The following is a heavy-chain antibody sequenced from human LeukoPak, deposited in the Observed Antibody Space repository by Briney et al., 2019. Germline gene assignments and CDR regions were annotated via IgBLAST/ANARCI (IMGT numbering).Heavy chain of an antibody. J-gene: IGHJ4*02. CDR1: GYTFTSYG. Sequence: ASVKVSCKASGYTFTSYGISWVRQAPGQGLEWMGWISAYNGNTNYAQKLQGRVTMTRNTSISTAYMELSSLRSEDTAMYYCAKATDGRFDDWGQGTLVTVSS. CDR3: AKATDGRFDD. V-gene: IGHV1-18*01. CDR2: ISAYNGNT.